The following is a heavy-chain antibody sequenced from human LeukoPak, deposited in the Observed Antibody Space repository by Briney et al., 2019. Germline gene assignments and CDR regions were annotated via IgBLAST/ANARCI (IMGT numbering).Heavy chain of an antibody. CDR2: INPNSGGT. J-gene: IGHJ3*02. CDR1: GYTFTGYY. Sequence: GASVKVSCKASGYTFTGYYMHWVRQAPGQGLEWMGWINPNSGGTNYAQKFQGRVTMTRDTSISTAYMELSRLRSDDTAVYYCAREEYYYDSSGYYYGDAFDIWGQGTMVTVSS. V-gene: IGHV1-2*02. CDR3: AREEYYYDSSGYYYGDAFDI. D-gene: IGHD3-22*01.